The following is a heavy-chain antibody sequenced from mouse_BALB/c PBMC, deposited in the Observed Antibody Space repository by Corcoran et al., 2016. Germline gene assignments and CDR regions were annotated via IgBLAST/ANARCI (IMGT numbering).Heavy chain of an antibody. Sequence: EVQLQQSGAELVKPGASVKLSCTSSGFNIKDTYMHWVKQRPEQSLEWIGRIDPANGNTKYDPKFQGKATITADTSSNTAYLQLSSLTSEDTAVYYCANWDWYFDVWGAGTTVTVS. CDR1: GFNIKDTY. CDR2: IDPANGNT. D-gene: IGHD4-1*01. CDR3: ANWDWYFDV. V-gene: IGHV14-3*02. J-gene: IGHJ1*01.